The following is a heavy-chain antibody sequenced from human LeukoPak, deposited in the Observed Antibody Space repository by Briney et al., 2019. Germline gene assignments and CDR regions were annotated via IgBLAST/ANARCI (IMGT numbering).Heavy chain of an antibody. CDR2: INPKSGGT. CDR3: ARDGLGYCSSTSCYRPMDV. D-gene: IGHD2-2*01. CDR1: GYTFTGYY. V-gene: IGHV1-2*02. Sequence: ASVKVSCKASGYTFTGYYMHWVRQAPGQGLEWVGWINPKSGGTHYAQKFQGRVTMTRDTSISTAYMELSRLRSDDTAVYYCARDGLGYCSSTSCYRPMDVWGQGTTVTVSS. J-gene: IGHJ6*02.